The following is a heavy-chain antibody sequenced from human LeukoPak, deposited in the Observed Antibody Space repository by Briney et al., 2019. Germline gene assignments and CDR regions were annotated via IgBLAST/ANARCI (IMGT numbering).Heavy chain of an antibody. V-gene: IGHV3-48*03. Sequence: GGSLRLSCAASGFTFSSYEMNWVRQAPGKGLEWISFISSSGSTIHYADFVKGRFTISRDNAKNSVYLQMNSLRAEDTAVYYCARDSGSYSDWGQGTLVTVSS. D-gene: IGHD1-26*01. CDR3: ARDSGSYSD. J-gene: IGHJ4*02. CDR1: GFTFSSYE. CDR2: ISSSGSTI.